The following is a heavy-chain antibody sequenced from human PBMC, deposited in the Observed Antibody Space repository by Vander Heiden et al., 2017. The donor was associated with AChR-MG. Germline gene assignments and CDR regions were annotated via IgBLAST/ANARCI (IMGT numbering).Heavy chain of an antibody. J-gene: IGHJ3*02. V-gene: IGHV3-30-3*01. CDR3: ARDRPDAFDI. CDR1: GFTFSRYA. Sequence: QVQLVESGGGVVQPGRSLRLSCAASGFTFSRYAMHWVRQAPVKGLEWVAVISYDGSNKYYADSVKGRFTISRDNSKNTLYLQMNSLRAEDTAVYYCARDRPDAFDIWGQGTMVTVSS. CDR2: ISYDGSNK.